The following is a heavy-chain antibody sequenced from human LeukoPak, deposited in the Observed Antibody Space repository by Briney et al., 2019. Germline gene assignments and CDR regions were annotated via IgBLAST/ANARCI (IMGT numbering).Heavy chain of an antibody. Sequence: SVKVSCKASGGTFSSYTISWVRQAPGQGLEWMGRIIPILGIANYAQKFQGRVTITADKSTSTAYMELSSLRSEDTAVCYCARGDGGYNAFSFDYWGQGTLVTVSS. CDR3: ARGDGGYNAFSFDY. CDR2: IIPILGIA. CDR1: GGTFSSYT. J-gene: IGHJ4*02. V-gene: IGHV1-69*02. D-gene: IGHD5-24*01.